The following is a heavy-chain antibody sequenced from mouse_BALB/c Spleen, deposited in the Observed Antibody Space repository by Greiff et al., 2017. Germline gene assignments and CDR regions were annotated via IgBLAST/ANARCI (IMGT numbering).Heavy chain of an antibody. D-gene: IGHD3-1*01. CDR3: ARDRGPFAY. Sequence: EVQVVESGGGLVQPGGSLKLSCAASGFTFSSYGMSWVRQTPDKRLELVATINSNGGSTYYPDSVKGRFTISRDNAKNTLYLQMSSLKSEDTAMYYCARDRGPFAYWGQGTLVTVSA. CDR1: GFTFSSYG. V-gene: IGHV5-6-3*01. CDR2: INSNGGST. J-gene: IGHJ3*01.